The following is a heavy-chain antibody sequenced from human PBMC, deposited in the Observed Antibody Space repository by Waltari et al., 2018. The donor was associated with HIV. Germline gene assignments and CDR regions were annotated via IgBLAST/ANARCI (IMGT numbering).Heavy chain of an antibody. CDR2: INSDGSAT. D-gene: IGHD3-3*01. Sequence: LVESGGGSVQPGKSLKLSCAAPGFSFSGYWMHLVRPSPVKGLVWVARINSDGSATNYAGSVQGRFSISRDNRNNVLYLYMNKLRVDDTAVYYCTKEGYAYDFWSGSNSYYGLDVWGQGTTVTVSS. CDR3: TKEGYAYDFWSGSNSYYGLDV. CDR1: GFSFSGYW. V-gene: IGHV3-74*02. J-gene: IGHJ6*02.